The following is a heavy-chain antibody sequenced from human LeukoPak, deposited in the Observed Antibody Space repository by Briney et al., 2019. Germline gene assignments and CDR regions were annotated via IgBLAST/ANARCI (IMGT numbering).Heavy chain of an antibody. CDR2: ISSSDSTI. V-gene: IGHV3-48*03. Sequence: GGPLRLCCAASVFTFSSYEMNWVRQAPGKGLEWVSYISSSDSTIYYADSVKGRFTISRDNAKNSLYLQMNSLRAEDTAVYYCAREIKAVVATIIFDYWGQGTLVTVSS. CDR3: AREIKAVVATIIFDY. J-gene: IGHJ4*02. CDR1: VFTFSSYE. D-gene: IGHD5-24*01.